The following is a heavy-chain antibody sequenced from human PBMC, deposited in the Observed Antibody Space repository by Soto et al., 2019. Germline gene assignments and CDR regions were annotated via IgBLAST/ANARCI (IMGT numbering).Heavy chain of an antibody. CDR2: ISYDGSNK. Sequence: QVQLVESGGGVGQPGRSLRLSCAASGFTFSSYAMHWVRQAPGKGLEWVAVISYDGSNKYYADSVKGRFTISRDNSKNTLYLQMNSLRAEDTAVYYCARDAYSSSSKAVAGYFDYWGQGTLVTVSS. CDR1: GFTFSSYA. D-gene: IGHD6-6*01. J-gene: IGHJ4*02. V-gene: IGHV3-30-3*01. CDR3: ARDAYSSSSKAVAGYFDY.